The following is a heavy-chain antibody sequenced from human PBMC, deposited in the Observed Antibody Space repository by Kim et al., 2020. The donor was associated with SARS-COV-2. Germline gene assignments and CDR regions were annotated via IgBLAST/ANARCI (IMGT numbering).Heavy chain of an antibody. V-gene: IGHV4-34*01. D-gene: IGHD2-2*01. Sequence: SETLSLTCAVYGGSFSGYYWSWIRQPPGKGLEWIGEINHSGSTNYNPSLKSRVTISVDTSKNQFSLKLSSVTAADTAVYYCAASSTSAFYFDYWGQGTLV. CDR2: INHSGST. J-gene: IGHJ4*02. CDR3: AASSTSAFYFDY. CDR1: GGSFSGYY.